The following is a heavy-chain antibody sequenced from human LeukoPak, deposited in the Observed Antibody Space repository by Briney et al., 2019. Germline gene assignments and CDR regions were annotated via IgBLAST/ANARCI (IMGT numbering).Heavy chain of an antibody. CDR1: GFTFSGSA. J-gene: IGHJ6*03. CDR3: TRGYCGGDCYATLNYYYYYMDV. V-gene: IGHV3-73*01. Sequence: GGSLRLSCAASGFTFSGSAMHWVRQASGKGLEWVGRIRSKANSYATAYAASVRGRFTISRDDSKNTAYLQMNSLKTEDTAVYYCTRGYCGGDCYATLNYYYYYMDVWGKGTTVTVSS. CDR2: IRSKANSYAT. D-gene: IGHD2-21*02.